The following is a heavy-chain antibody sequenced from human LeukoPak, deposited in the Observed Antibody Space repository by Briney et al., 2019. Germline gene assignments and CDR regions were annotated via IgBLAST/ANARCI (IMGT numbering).Heavy chain of an antibody. CDR1: GGSISSYY. D-gene: IGHD6-6*01. Sequence: PSETLSLTCTVSGGSISSYYWSWIRQPPGKGLEWIGYVYYRGSTDYNPPLKSRVTISVDTSKNQFSLKLTSVTAADTAVYYCARGRQLAGYWGQGTLVTVSS. V-gene: IGHV4-59*01. J-gene: IGHJ4*02. CDR3: ARGRQLAGY. CDR2: VYYRGST.